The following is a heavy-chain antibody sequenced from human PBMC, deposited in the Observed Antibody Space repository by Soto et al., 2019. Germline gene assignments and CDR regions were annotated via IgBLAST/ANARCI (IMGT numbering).Heavy chain of an antibody. D-gene: IGHD3-3*01. J-gene: IGHJ5*02. Sequence: GGSLRLSCAASGFTFSSYGMHWVRQAPGKGLEWVAVISYDGSNKYYADSVKGRFTISRDNSKNTLYLQMNSLRAEDTAVYYCAKDGRGNYDFWSGYVLDPWGQGTLVTVSS. CDR2: ISYDGSNK. CDR3: AKDGRGNYDFWSGYVLDP. CDR1: GFTFSSYG. V-gene: IGHV3-30*18.